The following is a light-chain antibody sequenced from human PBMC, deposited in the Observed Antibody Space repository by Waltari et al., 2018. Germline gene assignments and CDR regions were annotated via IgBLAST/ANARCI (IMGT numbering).Light chain of an antibody. CDR1: SIDVGSYNL. V-gene: IGLV2-23*01. J-gene: IGLJ3*02. CDR2: EDY. Sequence: QSALTQPASVSGSPGQSITISCTGASIDVGSYNLVSWYQQHPDKAPKLMIYEDYKRPSGFSTRFSGSKSGNTASLTISGLQAEDEADYYCCSYAGSGTTWVFGGGTKLTVL. CDR3: CSYAGSGTTWV.